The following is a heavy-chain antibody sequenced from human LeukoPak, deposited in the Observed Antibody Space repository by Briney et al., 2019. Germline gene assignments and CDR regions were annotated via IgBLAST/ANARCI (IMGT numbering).Heavy chain of an antibody. CDR1: GGSMSTYY. CDR3: AKAGSSSSSREDWFDP. CDR2: IYYNGNT. V-gene: IGHV4-59*01. J-gene: IGHJ5*02. D-gene: IGHD6-6*01. Sequence: SETLSLTCTVSGGSMSTYYWSWIRQPPGKGLEYIGYIYYNGNTNYNPSLKSRVSISVDMSKNQFSLKLSSVTAADTAVYFCAKAGSSSSSREDWFDPWGQGTLVTVSS.